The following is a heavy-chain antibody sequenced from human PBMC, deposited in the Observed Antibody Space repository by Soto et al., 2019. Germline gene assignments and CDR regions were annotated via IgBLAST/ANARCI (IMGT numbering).Heavy chain of an antibody. V-gene: IGHV3-30*18. Sequence: QVQLVESGGGVVQPGRSLKLSCAASGFTFNNYAMHWVRQAPGKGLEWVAVISRDGSDKYYVDSVKGRFTISRDNSKNTLYLQMNSLRGDDTAVYYCAKDPYYSSGTYPDYWGQGTLVTVSS. CDR1: GFTFNNYA. CDR3: AKDPYYSSGTYPDY. J-gene: IGHJ4*02. CDR2: ISRDGSDK. D-gene: IGHD3-10*01.